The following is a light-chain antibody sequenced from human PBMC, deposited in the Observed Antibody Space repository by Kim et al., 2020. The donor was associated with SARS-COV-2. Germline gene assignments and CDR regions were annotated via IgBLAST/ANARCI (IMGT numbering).Light chain of an antibody. CDR1: SSDLGASHY. J-gene: IGLJ2*01. CDR3: SSYTSSSTLE. V-gene: IGLV2-14*03. CDR2: HVS. Sequence: GQSIIISCLGTSSDLGASHYVFWSQLHPGIAPRLLIYHVSNRPSGVSNRFSGSKSGTTATLTISGLQAKDEDDYSCSSYTSSSTLEIGGGTQLTVL.